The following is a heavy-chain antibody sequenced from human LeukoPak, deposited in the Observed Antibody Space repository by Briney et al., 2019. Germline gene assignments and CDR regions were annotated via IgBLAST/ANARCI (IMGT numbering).Heavy chain of an antibody. D-gene: IGHD1-1*01. Sequence: GGSLRLSCAASGFTFSSYGMHWVRQAPGKGLEWVAFIRYDGSNKYYADSVKGRFTISRDNSKNTLYLQMNSLRAEDTAVYYCAKDRDWNAHYFDYWGQGTLVTVSS. J-gene: IGHJ4*02. CDR2: IRYDGSNK. CDR1: GFTFSSYG. CDR3: AKDRDWNAHYFDY. V-gene: IGHV3-30*02.